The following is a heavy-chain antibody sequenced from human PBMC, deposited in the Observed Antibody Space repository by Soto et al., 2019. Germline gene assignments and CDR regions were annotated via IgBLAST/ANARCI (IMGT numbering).Heavy chain of an antibody. CDR2: INPNSGGT. CDR1: GYTFTGYY. Sequence: QVQLVQSGAEVKKPGASVKVSCKASGYTFTGYYMHWVRQAPGQGLEWMGWINPNSGGTNYAQKLQGRVTMTRDTSISTAYMELSRLRSDDTAVYYCARESLSTSWDYYYYGMDVWGQGTTVTVSS. J-gene: IGHJ6*02. V-gene: IGHV1-2*02. D-gene: IGHD2-2*01. CDR3: ARESLSTSWDYYYYGMDV.